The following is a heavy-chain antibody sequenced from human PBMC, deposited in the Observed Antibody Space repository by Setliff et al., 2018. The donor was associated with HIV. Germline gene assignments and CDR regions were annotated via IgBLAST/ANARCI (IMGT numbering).Heavy chain of an antibody. CDR3: ARAIGHYYDSSCYYLRTYFDH. CDR2: INTSGST. Sequence: SETLSLTCTVFGGSINSDSYYWTWIRQPAGKELEWIGHINTSGSTNYNPSLKSRVTISIDTSKNQFSLKLRSATATDTAVYYCARAIGHYYDSSCYYLRTYFDHWGQGNLVTVSS. J-gene: IGHJ4*02. D-gene: IGHD3-22*01. CDR1: GGSINSDSYY. V-gene: IGHV4-61*09.